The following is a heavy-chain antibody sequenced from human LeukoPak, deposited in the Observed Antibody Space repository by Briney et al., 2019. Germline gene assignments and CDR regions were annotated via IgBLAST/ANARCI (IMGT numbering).Heavy chain of an antibody. CDR3: VREVATINGFNY. J-gene: IGHJ4*02. V-gene: IGHV4-31*03. CDR1: GGSISSGGYY. Sequence: SQTLSLTCTVSGGSISSGGYYWSWIRQHPGKGLEWIGYIYYSGSTYYNPSLKSRVTISVDTSKNQFSLKLSSVTAADTAVYYCVREVATINGFNYWGQGTLVTVSS. CDR2: IYYSGST. D-gene: IGHD5-12*01.